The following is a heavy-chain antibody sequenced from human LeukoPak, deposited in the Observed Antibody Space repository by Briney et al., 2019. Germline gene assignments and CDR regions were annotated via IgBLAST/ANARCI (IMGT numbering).Heavy chain of an antibody. D-gene: IGHD3-9*01. CDR3: AREFAVDSPTGCYFDY. Sequence: ASVKVSCKASGYTFTGYYMHWVRQAPGQGLEWMGWINPNSGGTNYAQKFQGRVTMTRDTSISTAYMELSRLRSDDTAVYYCAREFAVDSPTGCYFDYWGQGTLVTVSS. V-gene: IGHV1-2*02. CDR2: INPNSGGT. J-gene: IGHJ4*02. CDR1: GYTFTGYY.